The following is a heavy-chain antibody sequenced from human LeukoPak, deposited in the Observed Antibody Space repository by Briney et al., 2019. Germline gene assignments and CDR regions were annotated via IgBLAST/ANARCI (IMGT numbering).Heavy chain of an antibody. J-gene: IGHJ2*01. CDR3: ARVLEGSSGQHWYFDL. CDR1: GVSFSGYS. Sequence: PSESLSLSCAVYGVSFSGYSWSWVREPPGKGLEWIGEINHSGRTNYNPSPKRGVTISVDTSQNQFSLRLRSVTAADRAVYYCARVLEGSSGQHWYFDLWGRGTLVTVSS. V-gene: IGHV4-34*01. CDR2: INHSGRT. D-gene: IGHD6-19*01.